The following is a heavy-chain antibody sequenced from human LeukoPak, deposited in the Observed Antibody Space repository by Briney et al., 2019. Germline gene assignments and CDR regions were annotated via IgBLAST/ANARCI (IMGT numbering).Heavy chain of an antibody. V-gene: IGHV4-4*07. CDR2: IYSSGST. D-gene: IGHD1-26*01. CDR3: AREPIYSGSYLPDY. J-gene: IGHJ4*02. Sequence: SESLSLTCTVSGGSISSYYWSWIRQPAGKGLEWIGRIYSSGSTNYNPSLKSRVIMSVDPSNNQFCLTLTCVTAADTAVYYCAREPIYSGSYLPDYWGQGTLVTVSS. CDR1: GGSISSYY.